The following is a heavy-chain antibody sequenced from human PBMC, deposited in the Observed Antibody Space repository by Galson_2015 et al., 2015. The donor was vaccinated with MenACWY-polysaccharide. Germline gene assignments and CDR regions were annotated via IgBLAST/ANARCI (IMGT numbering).Heavy chain of an antibody. Sequence: SLRLSCAASGFTFDDSAMHWVRQVPGKGLEWVSGISWNSETIGYADSVKGRFTISRDNAKNSLFLQMNSLTTDDTALYYCAKDLGVWLVQGYAFDLWGQGTMVTVSS. CDR3: AKDLGVWLVQGYAFDL. D-gene: IGHD6-19*01. J-gene: IGHJ3*01. V-gene: IGHV3-9*01. CDR1: GFTFDDSA. CDR2: ISWNSETI.